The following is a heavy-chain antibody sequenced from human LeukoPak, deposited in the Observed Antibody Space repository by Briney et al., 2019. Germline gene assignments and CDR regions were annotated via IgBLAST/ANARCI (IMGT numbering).Heavy chain of an antibody. J-gene: IGHJ4*02. V-gene: IGHV1-69*13. CDR3: ARGLVTGDGSDY. CDR1: GGTFSSYA. CDR2: IIPIFGTA. Sequence: SVKVSCKASGGTFSSYAIGWVRQAPGQGLEWMGGIIPIFGTANYAQKFQGRVTITADESTSTAYMELSSLRSDDTAVYYCARGLVTGDGSDYWGQGTLVTVSS. D-gene: IGHD7-27*01.